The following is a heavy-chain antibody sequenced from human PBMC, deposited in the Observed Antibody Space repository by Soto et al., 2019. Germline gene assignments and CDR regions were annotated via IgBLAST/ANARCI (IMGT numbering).Heavy chain of an antibody. J-gene: IGHJ4*02. V-gene: IGHV1-8*01. CDR2: MNPNSGNT. CDR3: AKWDYGVYARFDF. Sequence: QVQLVQSGAEVKKPGASVKVSCKASGYTFTSHDINWVRQATGQGLEWMGWMNPNSGNTGYAQKFQGRVTMTRNISISTAYMELSSLRSEDTAVYYCAKWDYGVYARFDFWGQGTLVTVSS. D-gene: IGHD4-17*01. CDR1: GYTFTSHD.